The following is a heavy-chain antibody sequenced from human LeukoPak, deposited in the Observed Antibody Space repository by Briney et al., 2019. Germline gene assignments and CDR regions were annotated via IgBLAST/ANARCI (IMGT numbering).Heavy chain of an antibody. CDR1: GFTFSTYS. CDR3: ARSYGSGSYPYYYYYGMDV. CDR2: ISSSSSYI. D-gene: IGHD3-10*01. V-gene: IGHV3-21*01. Sequence: GVSLRLSCAASGFTFSTYSMNWVPQTPGKGLECVSSISSSSSYIYDADSVKGRFTISRDNAKNSLYLQMNSLRAEDTAVFYCARSYGSGSYPYYYYYGMDVWGQGTTVTVSS. J-gene: IGHJ6*02.